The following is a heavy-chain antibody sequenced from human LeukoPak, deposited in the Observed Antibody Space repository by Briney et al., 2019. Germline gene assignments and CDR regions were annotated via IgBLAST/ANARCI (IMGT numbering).Heavy chain of an antibody. J-gene: IGHJ4*02. D-gene: IGHD1-26*01. CDR1: GFTLSSYD. CDR2: ISYDGSNK. CDR3: AREGGSYSYFDY. Sequence: GGSLRLSCAASGFTLSSYDMHWVRQAPGKGLEWVAVISYDGSNKYYADSVKGRFTISRDNSKNTLYLQMNSLRAEDTAVYYCAREGGSYSYFDYWGQGTLVTVSS. V-gene: IGHV3-30-3*01.